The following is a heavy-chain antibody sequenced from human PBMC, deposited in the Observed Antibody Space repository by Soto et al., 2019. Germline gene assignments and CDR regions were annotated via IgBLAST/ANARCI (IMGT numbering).Heavy chain of an antibody. V-gene: IGHV4-31*03. J-gene: IGHJ4*02. D-gene: IGHD5-12*01. CDR3: AGVPFSGYDSWNGRDY. Sequence: QVQLQESGPGLVKPSQTLSLTCTVSGGSISSGGYYWSWIRQHPGKGLEWIGYIYYSGSTYYNPSVTSRITKSVDTPRNQFSLQLSSVTAADTAVHSCAGVPFSGYDSWNGRDYWGQGTLVTVSS. CDR1: GGSISSGGYY. CDR2: IYYSGST.